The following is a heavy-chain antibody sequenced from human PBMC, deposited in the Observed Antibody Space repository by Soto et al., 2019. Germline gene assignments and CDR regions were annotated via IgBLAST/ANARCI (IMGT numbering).Heavy chain of an antibody. CDR1: GYTFTGYY. Sequence: ASVKVSRKASGYTFTGYYMHWVRQAPGQGLEWMGWINPNSGGTNYAQKFQGWVTMTRDTSISTAYMELSRLRSDDTAVYYCAVSNGMVYYYGMDVWGQGTTVTVAS. V-gene: IGHV1-2*04. CDR3: AVSNGMVYYYGMDV. J-gene: IGHJ6*02. D-gene: IGHD2-8*01. CDR2: INPNSGGT.